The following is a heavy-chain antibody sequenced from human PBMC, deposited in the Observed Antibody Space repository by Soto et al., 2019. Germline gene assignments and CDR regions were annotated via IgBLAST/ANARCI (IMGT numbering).Heavy chain of an antibody. D-gene: IGHD3-10*01. CDR2: IYYSGST. V-gene: IGHV4-31*03. Sequence: QVQLQESGPGLVKPSQTLSLTCTVSGGSISSGGYYWSWIRQHPGKGLEGIGYIYYSGSTYYNPSLKIRVTISVDTSKNQFSLKLSSVTAADTAVYYCARESFTYYYGSGSLDPWGQGTLVTVSS. CDR3: ARESFTYYYGSGSLDP. CDR1: GGSISSGGYY. J-gene: IGHJ5*02.